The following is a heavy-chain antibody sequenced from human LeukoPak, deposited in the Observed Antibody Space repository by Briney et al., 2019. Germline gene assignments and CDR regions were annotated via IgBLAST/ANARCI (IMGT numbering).Heavy chain of an antibody. D-gene: IGHD5-18*01. Sequence: GGSLRLSCAASGFTFDDYGMSWVRQAPGKGLEWVSGISWSGGNTGYADSVKGRFTISRDNAKNSLYLQMNSLRAEDTAVYYCAKGSRPGYSYGPREYYYYMDVWGKGTTVTVSS. CDR1: GFTFDDYG. V-gene: IGHV3-20*04. CDR2: ISWSGGNT. CDR3: AKGSRPGYSYGPREYYYYMDV. J-gene: IGHJ6*03.